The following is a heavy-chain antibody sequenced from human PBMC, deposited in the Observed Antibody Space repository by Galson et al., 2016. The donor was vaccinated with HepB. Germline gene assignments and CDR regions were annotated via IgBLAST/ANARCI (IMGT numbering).Heavy chain of an antibody. CDR3: ARGKSLWTMPWNYGLDV. J-gene: IGHJ6*04. D-gene: IGHD2-2*01. V-gene: IGHV3-13*01. Sequence: LRLSCAASGFIFSTHDVHWVRQVTGKGLEWVSGIETAGDTYYADSVKGRFTISRENGKNSVYPQMNSLNAGDTAVYYCARGKSLWTMPWNYGLDVWGKGTTFTVYS. CDR1: GFIFSTHD. CDR2: IETAGDT.